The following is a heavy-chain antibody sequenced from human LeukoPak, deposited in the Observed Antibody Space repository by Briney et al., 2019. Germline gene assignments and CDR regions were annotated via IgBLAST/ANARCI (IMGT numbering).Heavy chain of an antibody. J-gene: IGHJ4*02. V-gene: IGHV3-21*01. CDR3: IRDLFDDYSLDY. CDR2: INSDSSLM. CDR1: GFTFSSYS. Sequence: SGGSLRLSCAASGFTFSSYSMNWVRQAPGKGLEWVSSINSDSSLMFYAESVKGRFTISRDNARNSLYPQMNSLRAEDTAVYYCIRDLFDDYSLDYWGQGALVTVSS. D-gene: IGHD3-16*01.